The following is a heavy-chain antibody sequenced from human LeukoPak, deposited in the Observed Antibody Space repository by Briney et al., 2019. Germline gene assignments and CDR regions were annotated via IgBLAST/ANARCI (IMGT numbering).Heavy chain of an antibody. CDR2: INTNTGNP. V-gene: IGHV7-4-1*02. D-gene: IGHD3-3*01. CDR3: ARSFTIFGVVIEADAFDI. Sequence: GASVKVSCKASGYTFTSYAMNWVRQAPGQGLEWMGWINTNTGNPTYAQGFTGRFVFSLDTSVSTAYLQISSLKAEDTAVYYCARSFTIFGVVIEADAFDIWGQGTMVTVSS. CDR1: GYTFTSYA. J-gene: IGHJ3*02.